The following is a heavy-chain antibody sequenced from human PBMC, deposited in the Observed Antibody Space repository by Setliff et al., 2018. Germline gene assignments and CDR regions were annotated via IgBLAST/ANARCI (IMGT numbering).Heavy chain of an antibody. CDR2: IQTSGTT. CDR3: ARGNSRSSVWYVVLHFDY. CDR1: GGSISRYH. J-gene: IGHJ4*02. Sequence: SETLSLTCTVSGGSISRYHWSWIRQPPGKGLEWIGYIQTSGTTNYNPSLKSXXXXXVXXXXXXXXXXXXXXXXXXTAVYYCARGNSRSSVWYVVLHFDYWGQGTLVTVSS. D-gene: IGHD6-19*01. V-gene: IGHV4-4*08.